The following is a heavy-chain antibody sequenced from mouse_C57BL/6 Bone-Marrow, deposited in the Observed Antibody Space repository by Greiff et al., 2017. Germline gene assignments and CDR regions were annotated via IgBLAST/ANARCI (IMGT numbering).Heavy chain of an antibody. Sequence: EVQLVESGPGLVKPSQSLSLTCSVTGYSITSGYYWNWIRQFPGNKLEWMGYISYDGSNNYNPSLKNRISITRDTSKNQFFLKLNSVTTEDTATYYCAREYGSSPFYFDYWGQGTTLTVSS. J-gene: IGHJ2*01. CDR3: AREYGSSPFYFDY. D-gene: IGHD1-1*01. CDR2: ISYDGSN. V-gene: IGHV3-6*01. CDR1: GYSITSGYY.